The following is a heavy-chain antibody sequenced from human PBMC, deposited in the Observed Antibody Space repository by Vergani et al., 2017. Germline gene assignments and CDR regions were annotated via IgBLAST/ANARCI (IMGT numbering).Heavy chain of an antibody. CDR2: IYPADSDT. CDR3: ARLYGRDSSGSKYFDY. CDR1: GYSFTNYW. J-gene: IGHJ4*01. Sequence: EVQLVQSGAEVKKPGESLKISCQISGYSFTNYWIGWVRQMPGKGLEWMGIIYPADSDTRYSPSFQGQVTISVDKSISTAYLQRSSLRASDSAKYYCARLYGRDSSGSKYFDYWGQGNLVTVSS. D-gene: IGHD3-22*01. V-gene: IGHV5-51*01.